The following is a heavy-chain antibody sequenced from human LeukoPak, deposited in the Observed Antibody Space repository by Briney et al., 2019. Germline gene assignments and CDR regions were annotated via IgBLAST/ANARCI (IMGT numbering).Heavy chain of an antibody. CDR3: ARTYDFWSGYPRYFDY. Sequence: SETLSLTCTVSGGSISSGDYYWSWIRQPTGKGLEWIGYIYYSGSTYYNPSLKSRVTISVDTSKNQFSLKLSSVTAADTAVYYCARTYDFWSGYPRYFDYWGQGTLVTVSS. CDR2: IYYSGST. J-gene: IGHJ4*02. V-gene: IGHV4-30-4*08. CDR1: GGSISSGDYY. D-gene: IGHD3-3*01.